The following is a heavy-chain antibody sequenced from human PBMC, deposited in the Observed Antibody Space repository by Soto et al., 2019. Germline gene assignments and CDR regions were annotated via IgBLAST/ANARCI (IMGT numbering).Heavy chain of an antibody. J-gene: IGHJ6*02. Sequence: PGGSLSLSSAASGFTLSSYAIYWVRQAPGKGLEWVAVISYDGSNKYYADSVKGRFTLSRDNTKNTLYLQMNSLRAEDTAVYYCAGDDGSTIVGVVEFYCYCGMDGWGPGTTVTV. CDR2: ISYDGSNK. D-gene: IGHD3-3*01. CDR3: AGDDGSTIVGVVEFYCYCGMDG. V-gene: IGHV3-30-3*01. CDR1: GFTLSSYA.